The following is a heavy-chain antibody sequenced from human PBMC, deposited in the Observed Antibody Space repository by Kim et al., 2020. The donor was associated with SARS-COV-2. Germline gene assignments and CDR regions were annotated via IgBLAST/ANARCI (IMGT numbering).Heavy chain of an antibody. V-gene: IGHV4-61*01. Sequence: SETLSLTCTVSGGSVSSGSYYWSWIRQPPGKGLEWIGYIYYSGSTNYNPSLKSRVTISVDTSKNQFSLKLSSVTAADTAVYYCARGPWYGGNIDYWGQGTLVTVSS. CDR2: IYYSGST. CDR3: ARGPWYGGNIDY. J-gene: IGHJ4*02. D-gene: IGHD2-15*01. CDR1: GGSVSSGSYY.